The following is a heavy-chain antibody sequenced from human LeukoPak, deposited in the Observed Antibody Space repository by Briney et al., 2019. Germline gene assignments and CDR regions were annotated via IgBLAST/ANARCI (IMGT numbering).Heavy chain of an antibody. CDR2: IYYSGST. V-gene: IGHV4-61*01. J-gene: IGHJ4*02. Sequence: SETLSLTCTVSGGSVSSGSDYWSWIRQPPGKGLEWIGYIYYSGSTNYNPSLKSRVTISVDTSKNQFSLKLSSVTAADTALYYCAGTPIASTGTLFYWGLGTLVTVSS. D-gene: IGHD6-13*01. CDR1: GGSVSSGSDY. CDR3: AGTPIASTGTLFY.